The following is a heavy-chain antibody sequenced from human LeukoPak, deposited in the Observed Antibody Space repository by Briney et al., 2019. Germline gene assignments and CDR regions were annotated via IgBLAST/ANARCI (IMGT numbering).Heavy chain of an antibody. V-gene: IGHV3-23*01. CDR1: GFTFSSYA. CDR3: AKLLYSGSYSFDY. Sequence: GGSLRLSCAASGFTFSSYAMSWVRQAPGKGLEWVSAISGSGGSTNYADSVKGRFTISRDNSKNTLYLQMNSLRAEDTAVYYCAKLLYSGSYSFDYWGQGTLVTVSS. CDR2: ISGSGGST. D-gene: IGHD1-26*01. J-gene: IGHJ4*02.